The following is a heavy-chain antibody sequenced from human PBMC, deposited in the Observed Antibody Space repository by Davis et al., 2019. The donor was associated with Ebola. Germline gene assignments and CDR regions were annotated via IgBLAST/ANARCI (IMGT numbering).Heavy chain of an antibody. D-gene: IGHD2-2*01. CDR2: INPNSGGT. CDR3: ARGYCSPTGCPPPDY. J-gene: IGHJ4*02. V-gene: IGHV1-2*02. Sequence: ASVKVSCKASGGTFSSYAISWVRQAPGHGLEWMGWINPNSGGTNYAQKFQGRVTMTRDTSISTAYMELSRLRSDDTAVYYCARGYCSPTGCPPPDYWGQGTLVNVSS. CDR1: GGTFSSYA.